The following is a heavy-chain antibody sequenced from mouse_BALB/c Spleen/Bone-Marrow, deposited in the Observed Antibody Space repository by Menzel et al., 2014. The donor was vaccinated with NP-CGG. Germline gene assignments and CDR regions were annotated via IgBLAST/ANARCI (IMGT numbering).Heavy chain of an antibody. J-gene: IGHJ3*01. CDR2: IYPGDGDT. V-gene: IGHV1-80*01. CDR1: GYAFSSYW. Sequence: QVQLQQSGAELVRPGSSVKISCKASGYAFSSYWMNWVKRRPGQGLEWIGQIYPGDGDTNYNGKFKGKATLTADKSSSTAYMHLSCLTSEDAAVYYSARGPWFAYWGQGTLVTVSA. CDR3: ARGPWFAY.